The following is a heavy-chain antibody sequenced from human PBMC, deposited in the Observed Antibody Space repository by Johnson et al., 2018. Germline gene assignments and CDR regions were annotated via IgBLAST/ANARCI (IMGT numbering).Heavy chain of an antibody. J-gene: IGHJ3*01. V-gene: IGHV3-74*01. CDR1: GFPFSDPS. CDR2: IKGAGSTT. CDR3: TRDWRNGACDL. Sequence: VQLQESGGGLVQXGGSLRLSCVASGFPFSDPSTFWVRQPPGKGLEWVSRIKGAGSTTTYADSVRGRFTISRDNAKNTVYLQMNSLTVEDTAMYYCTRDWRNGACDLWGEGTMVTVSS. D-gene: IGHD1-1*01.